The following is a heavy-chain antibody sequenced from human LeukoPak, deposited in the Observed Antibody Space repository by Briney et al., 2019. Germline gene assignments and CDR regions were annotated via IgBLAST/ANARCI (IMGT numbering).Heavy chain of an antibody. V-gene: IGHV4-34*01. Sequence: PSETLSLTCAVYGGSFSGYYWSWIRQPPGKGLEWIGEINHRGSTNYNPSLKSRVTISVDTSKNEFSLNLDSVTAADTAVYYCARTTYYEFWSGSPGAFDIWGQGSRVTVSS. D-gene: IGHD3-3*01. CDR2: INHRGST. J-gene: IGHJ3*02. CDR1: GGSFSGYY. CDR3: ARTTYYEFWSGSPGAFDI.